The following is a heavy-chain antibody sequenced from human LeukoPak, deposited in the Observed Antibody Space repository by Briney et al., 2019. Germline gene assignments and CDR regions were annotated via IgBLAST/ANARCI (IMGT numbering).Heavy chain of an antibody. Sequence: GGSLRLSCAASGFTFDDYAMHWVRQAPGKGLEWVSLISGDGGSTYYADSVKGRFTISRDNSKNSLYLQMNSLRTEDAALYYCAGPAAAGLGYWGQGTLVTVSS. CDR1: GFTFDDYA. D-gene: IGHD6-13*01. J-gene: IGHJ4*02. CDR3: AGPAAAGLGY. CDR2: ISGDGGST. V-gene: IGHV3-43*02.